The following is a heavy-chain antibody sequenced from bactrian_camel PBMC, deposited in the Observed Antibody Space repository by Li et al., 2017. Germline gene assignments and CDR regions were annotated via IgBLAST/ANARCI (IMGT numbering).Heavy chain of an antibody. CDR1: GFTFSNYY. Sequence: VQLVESGGGLVQPGGSLRLSCAASGFTFSNYYMIWVRQAPGKGLEWVSKIADSGWATYYLDSVKGRFTISRDNAKNTAYLQMTNLKFEDTALYYCATLEWVGRSLVRGATDFGYWGQGTQVTVS. D-gene: IGHD5*01. CDR3: ATLEWVGRSLVRGATDFGY. CDR2: IADSGWAT. J-gene: IGHJ6*01. V-gene: IGHV3-2*01.